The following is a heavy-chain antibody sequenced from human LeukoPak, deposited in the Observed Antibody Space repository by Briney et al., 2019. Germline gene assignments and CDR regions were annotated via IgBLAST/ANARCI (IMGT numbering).Heavy chain of an antibody. D-gene: IGHD6-19*01. CDR3: AKDKEAVAGPLDY. V-gene: IGHV3-9*01. CDR1: GFTFDDHG. CDR2: ISWNSNNI. J-gene: IGHJ4*02. Sequence: GGSLRLSCAASGFTFDDHGMHWVRQAPGKGLEWVSGISWNSNNIAYADSVKGRFTISRDNAKNSLYLQMNSLRAEDTALYYCAKDKEAVAGPLDYWGQGTLVTVSS.